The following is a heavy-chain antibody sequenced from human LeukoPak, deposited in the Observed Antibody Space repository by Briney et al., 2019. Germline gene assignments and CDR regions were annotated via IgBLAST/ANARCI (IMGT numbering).Heavy chain of an antibody. Sequence: PSETLSLTCTVSGGSIGSSSNYWGWIRQPPGEGLEWIGNIYYTGTTYYNPSLKSRVTISVDTSKNQFSLKLSSVTAADTAVYYCARGRDGYNYYWGQGTLVTVSS. D-gene: IGHD5-24*01. J-gene: IGHJ4*02. CDR3: ARGRDGYNYY. V-gene: IGHV4-39*07. CDR1: GGSIGSSSNY. CDR2: IYYTGTT.